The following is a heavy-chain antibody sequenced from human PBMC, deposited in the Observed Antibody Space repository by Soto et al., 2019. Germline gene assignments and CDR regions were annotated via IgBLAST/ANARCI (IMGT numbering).Heavy chain of an antibody. CDR3: ARGTHRLGYYYDSSGYGSVDY. D-gene: IGHD3-22*01. Sequence: QVQLVQSGAEVKKPGSSVKVSCKASGGTFSSYAISWVRQAPGQGLEWMGGIIPIFGTANYAQKFQGRVTITADKSTSTAYMELSSLRSEDTAVYYCARGTHRLGYYYDSSGYGSVDYWGQGTLVTVSS. J-gene: IGHJ4*02. CDR1: GGTFSSYA. CDR2: IIPIFGTA. V-gene: IGHV1-69*06.